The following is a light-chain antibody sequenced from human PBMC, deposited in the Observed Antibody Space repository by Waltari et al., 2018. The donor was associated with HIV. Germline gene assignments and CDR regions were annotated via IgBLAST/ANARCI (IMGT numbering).Light chain of an antibody. Sequence: DVVMTQSPDALVGSVCARVTINSKSSQSVLFTSNKKNYLAWYQQKPGQPPRLLVYWASTRESGVPARFSGSGSGTNFTLIISSLQAEDAAIYYCQQYFMTPPTFGQGTKVEI. J-gene: IGKJ1*01. CDR3: QQYFMTPPT. V-gene: IGKV4-1*01. CDR2: WAS. CDR1: QSVLFTSNKKNY.